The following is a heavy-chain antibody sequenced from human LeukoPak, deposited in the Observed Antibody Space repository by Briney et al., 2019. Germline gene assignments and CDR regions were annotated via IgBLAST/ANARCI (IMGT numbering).Heavy chain of an antibody. V-gene: IGHV4-4*08. D-gene: IGHD5-18*01. Sequence: SETLSLTCVVSGGSISTYYWSWIRQPPGKGLEWLGYIYSSGSTNYNPSLKSRVSISVDTSKNQFSLNLNSVTAADTAVYYCARGRGLAELWLLSTFDYWGQGTLVTVSS. CDR3: ARGRGLAELWLLSTFDY. J-gene: IGHJ4*02. CDR2: IYSSGST. CDR1: GGSISTYY.